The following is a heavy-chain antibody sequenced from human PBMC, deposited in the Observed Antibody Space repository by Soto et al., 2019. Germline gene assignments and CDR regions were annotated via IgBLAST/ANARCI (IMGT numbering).Heavy chain of an antibody. J-gene: IGHJ6*02. D-gene: IGHD6-13*01. V-gene: IGHV3-33*01. CDR3: ARELDIAAAGTLDV. CDR2: IWYDGSNK. CDR1: GVTFSSYG. Sequence: PGGSLRLSCAASGVTFSSYGMHWVRQAPGKGLEWVAVIWYDGSNKYYADSVKGRFTISRDNSKNTLYLQMNSLRAEDTAVYYCARELDIAAAGTLDVWGQGTTVTVSS.